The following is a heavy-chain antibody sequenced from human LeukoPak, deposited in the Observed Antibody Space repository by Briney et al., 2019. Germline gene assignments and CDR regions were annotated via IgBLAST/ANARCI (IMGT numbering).Heavy chain of an antibody. D-gene: IGHD5-24*01. Sequence: GGSLRLSCAASGFTFSSYWMSWVRQAPGRGLEWVANIKQDGSEKYYVDSVKGRFTISRDNAKNSLFLQLTSLRTEDTAVYYCARVAATMEFFDYWGQGTLVTVSS. V-gene: IGHV3-7*01. J-gene: IGHJ4*02. CDR1: GFTFSSYW. CDR3: ARVAATMEFFDY. CDR2: IKQDGSEK.